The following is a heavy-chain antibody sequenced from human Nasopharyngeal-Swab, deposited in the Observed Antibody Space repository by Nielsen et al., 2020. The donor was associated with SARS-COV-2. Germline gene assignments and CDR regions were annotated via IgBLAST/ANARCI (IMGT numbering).Heavy chain of an antibody. CDR3: AKVLAAAVAYYYGMDV. CDR1: GFTFSSYA. J-gene: IGHJ6*02. Sequence: GESLKISCAASGFTFSSYAMSWVRQAPGKGLEWVSAISGSGGSTYYADSVKGRFTISRDNSKNTLYLQMNSLTAEDTAVYYCAKVLAAAVAYYYGMDVWGQGTTVTVSS. D-gene: IGHD6-13*01. V-gene: IGHV3-23*01. CDR2: ISGSGGST.